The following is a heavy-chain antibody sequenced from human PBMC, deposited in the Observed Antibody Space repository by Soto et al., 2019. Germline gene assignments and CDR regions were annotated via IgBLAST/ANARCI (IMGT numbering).Heavy chain of an antibody. J-gene: IGHJ2*01. V-gene: IGHV5-51*01. CDR1: RYTVTGSW. D-gene: IGHD5-12*01. CDR2: INPDDSDI. Sequence: AVSRDLSRKYSRYTVTGSWIGWVRQMPAKGLEWTAVINPDDSDIRYGPTFQGQVTISADKSITTAYLQWSSLKASDTAMYYCARHPYGGYYWYLGRWGRGSMVT. CDR3: ARHPYGGYYWYLGR.